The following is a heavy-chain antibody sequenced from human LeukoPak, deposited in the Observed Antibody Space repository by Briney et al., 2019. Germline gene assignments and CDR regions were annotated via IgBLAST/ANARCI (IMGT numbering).Heavy chain of an antibody. Sequence: SETLSLTCAVYGGSFSGYYWSWIRQPPGKGLEWIGEINHSGSTNYNPSLKSRVTISVDTSKNQFSLKLSSVPAADTAVYYCARHGYSNLLGHYYYYMDVWGKGTTVTISS. CDR3: ARHGYSNLLGHYYYYMDV. D-gene: IGHD6-13*01. V-gene: IGHV4-34*01. CDR1: GGSFSGYY. J-gene: IGHJ6*03. CDR2: INHSGST.